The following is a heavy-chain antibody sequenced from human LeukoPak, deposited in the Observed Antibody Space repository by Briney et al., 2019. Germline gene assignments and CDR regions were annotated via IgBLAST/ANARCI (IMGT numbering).Heavy chain of an antibody. J-gene: IGHJ4*02. V-gene: IGHV3-15*01. CDR2: IKSKTDGGTT. Sequence: GGSLRLSCAASGFTYAWMSWVRQAPGKGLEWVGRIKSKTDGGTTDYAAPVKGRFTISRDDSKNTLYLKMTSLKTEDTAVYYCTTVGTSGYYDFWSGYSDFDYWGQGTLVTVSS. CDR3: TTVGTSGYYDFWSGYSDFDY. D-gene: IGHD3-3*01. CDR1: GFTYAW.